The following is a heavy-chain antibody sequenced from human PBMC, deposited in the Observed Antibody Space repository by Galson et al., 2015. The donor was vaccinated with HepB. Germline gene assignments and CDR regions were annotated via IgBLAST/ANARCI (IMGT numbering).Heavy chain of an antibody. Sequence: RYWMSWVRQAPGKGLEWVANINQDGSQIYHVDSVRGRFTISRDNAMNSLHLQMNSLRAEDTAVYYCADPPSGYWGQGTLVTVSS. D-gene: IGHD3-10*01. V-gene: IGHV3-7*03. CDR3: ADPPSGY. J-gene: IGHJ4*02. CDR2: INQDGSQI. CDR1: RYW.